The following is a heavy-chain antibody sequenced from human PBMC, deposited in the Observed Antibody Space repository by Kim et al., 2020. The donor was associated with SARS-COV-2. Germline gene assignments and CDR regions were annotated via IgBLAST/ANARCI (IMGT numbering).Heavy chain of an antibody. CDR1: GYSFTSYW. D-gene: IGHD3-22*01. CDR2: IYPGDSDT. CDR3: ARLYYYDSSGYYRRDAFDI. Sequence: GESLKISCKGSGYSFTSYWIGWVRQMPGKGLEWMGIIYPGDSDTRYSPSFQGQVTISADKSISTAYLQWSSLKASDTAMYYCARLYYYDSSGYYRRDAFDIWGQGTMVTVSS. J-gene: IGHJ3*02. V-gene: IGHV5-51*01.